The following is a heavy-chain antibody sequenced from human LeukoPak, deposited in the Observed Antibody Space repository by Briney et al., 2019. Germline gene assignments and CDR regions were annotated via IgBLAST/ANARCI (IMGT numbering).Heavy chain of an antibody. J-gene: IGHJ4*02. V-gene: IGHV3-53*01. CDR2: IYSDDRI. Sequence: GGSLRLSCAASGLTVSSGYMSWVRQAPGKGLEWVSIIYSDDRIFYADSLKGRFTISRENSKNTLYLQMNRPRAEDTAVYYCASHYYDSRGYYSFDFWGQGTLVTVSS. D-gene: IGHD3-22*01. CDR3: ASHYYDSRGYYSFDF. CDR1: GLTVSSGY.